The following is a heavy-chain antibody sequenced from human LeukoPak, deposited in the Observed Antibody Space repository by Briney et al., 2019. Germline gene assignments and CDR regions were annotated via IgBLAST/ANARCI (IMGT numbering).Heavy chain of an antibody. D-gene: IGHD1-26*01. CDR2: TNSDGSST. CDR3: ASLFIPRGKWFDP. Sequence: GGSLRLSCAASGFTFSSYWMHWVRQAPGKGLVWVSRTNSDGSSTSYADSVKGRFTISRDNAKNTLYLQMNSLRAEDTAVYYCASLFIPRGKWFDPWGQGTLVTVSS. J-gene: IGHJ5*02. CDR1: GFTFSSYW. V-gene: IGHV3-74*01.